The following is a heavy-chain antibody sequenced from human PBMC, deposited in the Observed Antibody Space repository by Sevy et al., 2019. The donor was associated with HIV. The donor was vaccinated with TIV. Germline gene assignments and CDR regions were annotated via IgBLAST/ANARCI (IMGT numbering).Heavy chain of an antibody. V-gene: IGHV4-4*02. Sequence: SETLSLTCTVSGDSIISCRWWSWFRQSPGKGLEWIGDMYHRGTTNYSPSLKNRVIMSVDKSKNQFSLKLTSVTAADTAVYYCAAAAGTDILGYYFDSWGQGIPVTVSS. D-gene: IGHD6-25*01. J-gene: IGHJ4*02. CDR1: GDSIISCRW. CDR3: AAAAGTDILGYYFDS. CDR2: MYHRGTT.